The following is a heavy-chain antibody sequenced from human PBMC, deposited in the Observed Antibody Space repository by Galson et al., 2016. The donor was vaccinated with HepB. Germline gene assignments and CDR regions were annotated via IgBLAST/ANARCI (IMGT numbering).Heavy chain of an antibody. J-gene: IGHJ4*02. D-gene: IGHD3-22*01. V-gene: IGHV4-61*01. Sequence: LSLTCTVSGGSVGSGTYYWSWIRQPPGKGLEWIGYIHDSGSTNYNPSLKSRVTITVATSKNQFSLRLNSVTAADTAVYYCARASGPLTYYYDSSGYEDYWGQGALVTVSS. CDR3: ARASGPLTYYYDSSGYEDY. CDR2: IHDSGST. CDR1: GGSVGSGTYY.